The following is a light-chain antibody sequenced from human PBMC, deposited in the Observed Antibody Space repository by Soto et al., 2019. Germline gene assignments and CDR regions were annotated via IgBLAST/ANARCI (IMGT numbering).Light chain of an antibody. V-gene: IGLV2-14*01. J-gene: IGLJ1*01. CDR2: DVG. CDR1: TSDVGDYNY. Sequence: QSALTQPASVSGSPGQSITISCTGTTSDVGDYNYVSWYQQYPGKAPKLMIYDVGNRPSGISNRLSGSKSGNTASLTISGLQAEDEAAYYCSSLTSSNTFVFGTGTKVTVL. CDR3: SSLTSSNTFV.